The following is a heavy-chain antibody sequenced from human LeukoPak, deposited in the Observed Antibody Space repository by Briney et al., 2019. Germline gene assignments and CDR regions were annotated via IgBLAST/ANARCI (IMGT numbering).Heavy chain of an antibody. D-gene: IGHD3-22*01. CDR2: IRGKAYGGTT. V-gene: IGHV3-49*04. CDR3: ARARMVVAPFYYYYGMDV. CDR1: GFTFVDFV. Sequence: PGGSLRLSCTASGFTFVDFVMSWVRQAPGKGLEWVSFIRGKAYGGTTEYAASVKGRFTISRDDSKSIVYLQMNSLETEGTAVYYCARARMVVAPFYYYYGMDVWGQGTAVTVSS. J-gene: IGHJ6*02.